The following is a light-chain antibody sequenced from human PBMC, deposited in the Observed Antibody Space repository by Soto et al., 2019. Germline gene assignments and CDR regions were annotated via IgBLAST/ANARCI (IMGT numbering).Light chain of an antibody. Sequence: ENVLTQSPGTLALSPVERATLSCRASQSVSSSSLAWYQQKPGQAPRLLIYDTSSRATGIPDRFSGSGSGTDFTLTISSLQPDDFATYYCQQYNSYPWTFGQGTKVDIK. V-gene: IGKV3-20*01. CDR1: QSVSSSS. J-gene: IGKJ1*01. CDR2: DTS. CDR3: QQYNSYPWT.